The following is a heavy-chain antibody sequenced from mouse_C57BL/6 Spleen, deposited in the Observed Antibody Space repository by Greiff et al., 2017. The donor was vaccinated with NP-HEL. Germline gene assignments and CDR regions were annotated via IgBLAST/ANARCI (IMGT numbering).Heavy chain of an antibody. CDR3: ARSGGWDDY. D-gene: IGHD4-1*01. CDR1: GYTFTSYW. V-gene: IGHV1-69*01. CDR2: IDPSDSYT. Sequence: QVQLQQPGAELVMPGASVKLSCKASGYTFTSYWMHWVKQRPGQGLEWIGEIDPSDSYTNYNQKFKGKSTLTVDKSSSTAYMQLSSLTSEDSAVYYCARSGGWDDYWGQGTTLTVSS. J-gene: IGHJ2*01.